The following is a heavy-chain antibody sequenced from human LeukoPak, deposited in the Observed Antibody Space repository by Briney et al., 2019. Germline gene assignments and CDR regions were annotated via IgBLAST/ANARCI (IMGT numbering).Heavy chain of an antibody. CDR1: GYTFTSYD. J-gene: IGHJ5*02. CDR2: MNPNSGNT. CDR3: ATESGLIAAADYNWFDP. Sequence: ASVKVSCKASGYTFTSYDINWVRQATGQGLEWMGWMNPNSGNTGYAQKFQGRVTMTRNTSISTAYMELSSLRSEDTAVYYCATESGLIAAADYNWFDPWGQGTLVTVSS. V-gene: IGHV1-8*01. D-gene: IGHD6-13*01.